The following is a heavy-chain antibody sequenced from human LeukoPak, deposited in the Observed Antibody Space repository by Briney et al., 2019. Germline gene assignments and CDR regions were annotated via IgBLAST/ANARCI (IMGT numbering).Heavy chain of an antibody. Sequence: GGSLRLSCAASGFTFSSYAMHWARQAPGKGLEWVAVISYDGSNKYYADSVKGRFTISRDNSKNTLYLQMNSPRAEDTAVYYCARVTGNFDYYGSGSHKKLDYWGQGTLVTVSS. CDR1: GFTFSSYA. V-gene: IGHV3-30*04. CDR3: ARVTGNFDYYGSGSHKKLDY. J-gene: IGHJ4*02. D-gene: IGHD3-10*01. CDR2: ISYDGSNK.